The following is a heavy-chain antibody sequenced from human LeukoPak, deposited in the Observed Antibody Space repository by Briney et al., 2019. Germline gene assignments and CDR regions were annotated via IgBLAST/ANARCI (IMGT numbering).Heavy chain of an antibody. CDR2: ISYDGSNK. D-gene: IGHD2-15*01. Sequence: PGGSLRLSCAASGFTFSSYGMHWVRQAPGKGLEWVAVISYDGSNKYYADSVKGRFTISRDNSKNTLYLQMNSLRAEDTAVYYCAGELGYCSGGSCYNWFDPWGQGTLVTVSS. CDR1: GFTFSSYG. V-gene: IGHV3-30*03. CDR3: AGELGYCSGGSCYNWFDP. J-gene: IGHJ5*02.